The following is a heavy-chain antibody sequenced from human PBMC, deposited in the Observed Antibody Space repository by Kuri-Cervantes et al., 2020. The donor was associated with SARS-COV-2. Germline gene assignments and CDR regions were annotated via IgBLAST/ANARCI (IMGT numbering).Heavy chain of an antibody. D-gene: IGHD2-15*01. J-gene: IGHJ5*02. CDR3: ATKDGVASTP. V-gene: IGHV3-53*01. Sequence: GGSLRLSYAGSGFIFSSYYMNWVRLAPGKRLEWVSIIYDDDTTDYADSVKGRFTISRDNSKNTLYLQMNNLRAEDTAVYYCATKDGVASTPWGPGTLVTVSS. CDR2: IYDDDTT. CDR1: GFIFSSYY.